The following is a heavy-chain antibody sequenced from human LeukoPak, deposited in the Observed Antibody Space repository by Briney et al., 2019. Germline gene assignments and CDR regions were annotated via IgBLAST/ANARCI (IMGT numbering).Heavy chain of an antibody. J-gene: IGHJ4*02. CDR3: ARVTDGNRQFDY. D-gene: IGHD2-15*01. Sequence: KSSETLSLTCAVYGGSFSGYYWSWIRQPPGKGLEWIGEINHSGSTNYNPSLKSRVTISVDTSKNQFSLKLSSVTAADTAVYCCARVTDGNRQFDYWGQGTLVTVSS. V-gene: IGHV4-34*01. CDR2: INHSGST. CDR1: GGSFSGYY.